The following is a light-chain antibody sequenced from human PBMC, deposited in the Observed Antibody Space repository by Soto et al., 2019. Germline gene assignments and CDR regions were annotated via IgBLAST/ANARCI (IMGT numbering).Light chain of an antibody. CDR2: GAS. V-gene: IGKV1-39*01. J-gene: IGKJ1*01. CDR3: QQKYRLPRT. Sequence: QMTQSPSSLSASVGDRVTITCRASQSISTYLNWYQHKPGKAPKVLINGASRLHTGVPSRFSGSGSGTDFTLTISSLQPEDFATYFCQQKYRLPRTFDHGPKVDIK. CDR1: QSISTY.